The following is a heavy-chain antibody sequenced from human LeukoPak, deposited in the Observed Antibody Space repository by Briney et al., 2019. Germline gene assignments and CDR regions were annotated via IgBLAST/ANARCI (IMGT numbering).Heavy chain of an antibody. Sequence: ASVKVSCKASGGTFSSYAISWVRQAPGQGLEWMGRIIPIFGTANYAQKFHGRVTITTDESTSTDYMELSSLRSEDTAVYYCAREMAVPIVVPDSFDIWGQGTMVTVSS. CDR3: AREMAVPIVVPDSFDI. V-gene: IGHV1-69*05. D-gene: IGHD3-10*01. J-gene: IGHJ3*02. CDR1: GGTFSSYA. CDR2: IIPIFGTA.